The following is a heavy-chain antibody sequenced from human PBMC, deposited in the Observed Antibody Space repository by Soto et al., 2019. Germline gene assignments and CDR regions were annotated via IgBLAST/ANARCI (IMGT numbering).Heavy chain of an antibody. CDR1: ALTFSSYA. CDR3: ARPRYYCDSTTYFDGQPADY. J-gene: IGHJ4*02. CDR2: ISHDGNNT. D-gene: IGHD3-22*01. V-gene: IGHV3-30-3*01. Sequence: SLTLSCAPSALTFSSYAMHCDRPAPDNGMEWVAFISHDGNNTYYADSVKGRLSTPRDTPTNPTYLQMSSLRTEDTAMFYCARPRYYCDSTTYFDGQPADYWGLGTLVTVSS.